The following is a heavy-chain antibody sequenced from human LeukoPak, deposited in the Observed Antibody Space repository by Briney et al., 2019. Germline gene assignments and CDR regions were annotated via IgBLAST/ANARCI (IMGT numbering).Heavy chain of an antibody. V-gene: IGHV3-21*01. CDR1: GFTFSSYS. Sequence: PGGSLRLSCAASGFTFSSYSMNWVRQAPGKGLGWVSSISGSSSYIYYADSVRGRFTISRDNAKNSLYLQMNSPRAEDTAVYYCARVASNIPAARVSFDYWGQGTLVTVSS. D-gene: IGHD2-2*01. CDR2: ISGSSSYI. CDR3: ARVASNIPAARVSFDY. J-gene: IGHJ4*02.